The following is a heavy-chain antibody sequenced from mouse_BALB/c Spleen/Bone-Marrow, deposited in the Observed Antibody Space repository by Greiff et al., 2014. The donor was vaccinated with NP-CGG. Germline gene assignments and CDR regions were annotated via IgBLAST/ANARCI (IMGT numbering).Heavy chain of an antibody. Sequence: EVQLQQSGAEIVKPGASVKSSCTTSGFNIEDSYIYWMKQRPEQGLEWIGRIDPANGNTKYDPKFQGKATITVDTSSATAYLQLSSLTSEDAAVDYYARNYGSSLDYWGQGTTLTVSS. CDR3: ARNYGSSLDY. J-gene: IGHJ2*01. V-gene: IGHV14-3*02. D-gene: IGHD1-1*01. CDR1: GFNIEDSY. CDR2: IDPANGNT.